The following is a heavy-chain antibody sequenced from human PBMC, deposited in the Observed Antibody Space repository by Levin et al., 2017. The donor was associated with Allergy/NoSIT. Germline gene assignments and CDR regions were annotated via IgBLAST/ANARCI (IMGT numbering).Heavy chain of an antibody. D-gene: IGHD3-3*01. CDR1: GHSLTELS. V-gene: IGHV1-24*01. Sequence: PKASVKVSCKVSGHSLTELSIHWVRQAPGKGLDWMGGYDPEDGKIIYAQKFQGRVTMTEDTSTDTVYMELSSLRSEDTAVYFCATYDFWSRRSNDYWGQGTLVTVSS. CDR2: YDPEDGKI. CDR3: ATYDFWSRRSNDY. J-gene: IGHJ4*02.